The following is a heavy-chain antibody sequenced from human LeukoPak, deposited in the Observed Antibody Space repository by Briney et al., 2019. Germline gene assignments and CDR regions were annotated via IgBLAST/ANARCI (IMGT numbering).Heavy chain of an antibody. D-gene: IGHD3-22*01. Sequence: SETLSLTCTVSGGSISSSDCYWGWIRRPPGKGLEWIGSIYYSGSTSYNPSLKSRVTISVDTSKNQFSLKLSSVTATDTAVYYCARCSPYYYDSGGSLDYWGQGTLVTVSS. J-gene: IGHJ4*02. V-gene: IGHV4-39*01. CDR2: IYYSGST. CDR3: ARCSPYYYDSGGSLDY. CDR1: GGSISSSDCY.